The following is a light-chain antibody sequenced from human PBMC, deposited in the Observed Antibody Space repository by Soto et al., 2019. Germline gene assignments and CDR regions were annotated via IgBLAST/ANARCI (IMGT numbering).Light chain of an antibody. Sequence: QSALTQPASVSGSPGQSITISCTGTSSDVGGYNYVSWYQQHPGKAPKLMIYDVSNRPSGVSNRFSGSKSGNTASLTISGLQAEDEADYYCSSYTSSSTFGGGTKVTVL. CDR1: SSDVGGYNY. J-gene: IGLJ2*01. CDR2: DVS. CDR3: SSYTSSST. V-gene: IGLV2-14*01.